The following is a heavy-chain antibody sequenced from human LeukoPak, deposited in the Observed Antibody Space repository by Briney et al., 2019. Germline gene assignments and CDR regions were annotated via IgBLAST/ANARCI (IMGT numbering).Heavy chain of an antibody. CDR2: IYYGGST. D-gene: IGHD4-17*01. CDR3: AEGYGDQDY. CDR1: GGSISSSSYY. J-gene: IGHJ4*02. V-gene: IGHV4-39*01. Sequence: SETLSLTCTVSGGSISSSSYYWGWIRQPPGKGLEWIGSIYYGGSTYYNPSLKSRVTISVDTSKNQFSLKLSSVTAADTAVYYCAEGYGDQDYWGQGTLVTVSS.